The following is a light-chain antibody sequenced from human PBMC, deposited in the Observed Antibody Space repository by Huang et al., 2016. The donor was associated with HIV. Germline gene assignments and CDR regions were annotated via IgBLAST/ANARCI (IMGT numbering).Light chain of an antibody. Sequence: DIQMTQSPSSLSASVGDRVTITCRASQTITTYISWYQQKPGKAPKLLSYGASSLHSGVPSRLSGSGSGTDFTLTISSLQPEDFATYYCQQSYFTPLTFGGGTRLEIK. CDR3: QQSYFTPLT. CDR2: GAS. V-gene: IGKV1-39*01. CDR1: QTITTY. J-gene: IGKJ4*01.